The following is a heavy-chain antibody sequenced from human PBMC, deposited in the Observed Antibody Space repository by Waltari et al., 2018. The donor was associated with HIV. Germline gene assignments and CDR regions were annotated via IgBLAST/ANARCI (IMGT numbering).Heavy chain of an antibody. Sequence: QVQLVQSGSEVKKPGASVKVSCKASGYIFTSFALHWVRQAPGQRLEWVGWITADKGNKKYSQTLQDRVTMTRDTSASTAYMELSSLASEDSALDYCARDSHLPVWGQGTLVTVSS. CDR2: ITADKGNK. V-gene: IGHV1-3*01. J-gene: IGHJ4*02. CDR1: GYIFTSFA. CDR3: ARDSHLPV.